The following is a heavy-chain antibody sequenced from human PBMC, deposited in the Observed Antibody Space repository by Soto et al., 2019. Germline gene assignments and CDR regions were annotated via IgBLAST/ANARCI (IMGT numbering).Heavy chain of an antibody. CDR2: ISFSSSNI. V-gene: IGHV3-48*02. Sequence: EVRLVESGGGLVQPGGSLRLSCEASGFTFSSNNLKWVRQAPGKGLEWVSYISFSSSNIYYADSVKGRFTISRDNSKNSLYLQMNSRRDKDTAVYYCARAPGESGRYYGFFDYWGHGPLVTVSS. CDR3: ARAPGESGRYYGFFDY. CDR1: GFTFSSNN. J-gene: IGHJ4*01. D-gene: IGHD1-26*01.